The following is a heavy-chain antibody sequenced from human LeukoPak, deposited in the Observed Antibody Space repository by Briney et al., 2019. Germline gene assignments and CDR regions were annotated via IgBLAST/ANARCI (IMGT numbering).Heavy chain of an antibody. J-gene: IGHJ5*02. V-gene: IGHV3-30*02. CDR1: GFTFSNFG. CDR3: AKDPGDHNWFDP. CDR2: IRYDGSNK. D-gene: IGHD2-21*02. Sequence: GGSLRLACAASGFTFSNFGMHWVRQAPGKGLEWVAFIRYDGSNKYYADSVKGRFTISRDNSKNTLYLQMNSLRAEDTAVYYCAKDPGDHNWFDPWAREPWSPSPQ.